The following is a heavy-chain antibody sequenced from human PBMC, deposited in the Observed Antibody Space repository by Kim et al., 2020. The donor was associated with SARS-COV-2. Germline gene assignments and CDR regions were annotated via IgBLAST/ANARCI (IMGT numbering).Heavy chain of an antibody. CDR2: INARRTT. J-gene: IGHJ4*02. Sequence: GGSLRLSCIASGFSFVGYAMSWVRQAPGKGLEWVATINARRTTYYSDSVKGRVIISRDSSKNMVDLQMNSLRAEDTAVYYCAKTIGEARVFDFWGPGTL. D-gene: IGHD6-6*01. CDR1: GFSFVGYA. V-gene: IGHV3-23*01. CDR3: AKTIGEARVFDF.